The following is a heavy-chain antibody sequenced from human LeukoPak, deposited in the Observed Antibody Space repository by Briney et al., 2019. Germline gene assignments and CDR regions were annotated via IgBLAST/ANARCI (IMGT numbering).Heavy chain of an antibody. CDR1: GVSISSGSYY. V-gene: IGHV4-61*02. CDR3: ARVHVNSGYYFGDAFDI. J-gene: IGHJ3*02. CDR2: IYTSGST. Sequence: PSETLSLTCTVSGVSISSGSYYWRWIRQPAGKGLEWIGRIYTSGSTNYNPSLKSRVTISVDTSKNQFSLKLSSVTAADTAIYYCARVHVNSGYYFGDAFDIWGQGTMVTVSS. D-gene: IGHD3-22*01.